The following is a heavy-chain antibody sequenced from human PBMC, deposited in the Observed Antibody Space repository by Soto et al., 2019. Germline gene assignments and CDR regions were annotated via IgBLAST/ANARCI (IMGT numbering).Heavy chain of an antibody. D-gene: IGHD3-22*01. CDR2: IIPIFGTA. CDR1: GGTFSSYA. Sequence: SVKVSCKASGGTFSSYAISWVRQAPGQGXEWMGGIIPIFGTANYAQKFQGRVTITADESTSTAYMELSSLRSEDTAVYYCASGPYYYDSSGYYYYYGMDVWGQGPRVTVSS. J-gene: IGHJ6*02. V-gene: IGHV1-69*13. CDR3: ASGPYYYDSSGYYYYYGMDV.